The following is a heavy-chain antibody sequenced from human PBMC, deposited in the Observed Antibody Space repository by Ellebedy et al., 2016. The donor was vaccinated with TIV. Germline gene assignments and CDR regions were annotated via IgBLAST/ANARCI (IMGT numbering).Heavy chain of an antibody. V-gene: IGHV1-18*01. Sequence: AASVKVSCKASGYTFTSYGISWARQAPGQGLEWMGWISAYNGNTNYAQKLQGRVTMTEDTSTDTAYMELSSLRSEDTAVYYCATVYPPFDYWGQGTLVTVSS. J-gene: IGHJ4*02. CDR2: ISAYNGNT. CDR1: GYTFTSYG. CDR3: ATVYPPFDY. D-gene: IGHD2-2*02.